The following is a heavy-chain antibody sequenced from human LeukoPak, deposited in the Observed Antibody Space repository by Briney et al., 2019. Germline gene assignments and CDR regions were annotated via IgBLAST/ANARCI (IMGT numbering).Heavy chain of an antibody. CDR2: IYSGGST. Sequence: PGGSLRLSCAASGFTVSSNYMSWVRQAPGKGLEWVSVIYSGGSTYYADSVKGRFTISRHNSKNTLYLQMNSLRAEDTAVYYCARQGEIYGDCFSYYYGMDVWGQGTTVTVSS. V-gene: IGHV3-53*04. D-gene: IGHD4-17*01. CDR3: ARQGEIYGDCFSYYYGMDV. J-gene: IGHJ6*02. CDR1: GFTVSSNY.